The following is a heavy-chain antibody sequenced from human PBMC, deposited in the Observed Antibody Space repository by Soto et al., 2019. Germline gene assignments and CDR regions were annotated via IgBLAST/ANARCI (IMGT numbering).Heavy chain of an antibody. CDR3: ASVGSGWYGGSYYFDY. CDR2: INAGNGNT. J-gene: IGHJ4*02. V-gene: IGHV1-3*01. CDR1: GYTFTSYA. Sequence: RASVKVSCKASGYTFTSYAMHWVRQAPGQRLEWMGWINAGNGNTKYSQKFQGRVTITRDTSASTAYMELSSLRSEDTAVYYCASVGSGWYGGSYYFDYWGQGTLVTVSS. D-gene: IGHD6-19*01.